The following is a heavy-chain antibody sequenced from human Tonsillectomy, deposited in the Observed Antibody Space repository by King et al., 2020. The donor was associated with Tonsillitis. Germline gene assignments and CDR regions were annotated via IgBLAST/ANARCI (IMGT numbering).Heavy chain of an antibody. CDR3: AKAGGSNWYYYYSYMDV. CDR2: ISWNSGSI. D-gene: IGHD6-13*01. J-gene: IGHJ6*03. Sequence: VQLVESGGGLVQPGRSLRLSCAVSGFTFDNYAMHWVRQAPGKGLEWVSGISWNSGSIAYADSVRGRFTISRDNAKNSLYLQMNSLRTEDTALYYCAKAGGSNWYYYYSYMDVWGKGTTVTVSS. V-gene: IGHV3-9*01. CDR1: GFTFDNYA.